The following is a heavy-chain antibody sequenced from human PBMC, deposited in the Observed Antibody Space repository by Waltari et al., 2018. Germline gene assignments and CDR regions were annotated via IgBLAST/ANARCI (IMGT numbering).Heavy chain of an antibody. J-gene: IGHJ4*02. CDR3: ARVGPYAGSGYYYGPWEY. V-gene: IGHV4-38-2*01. CDR1: GYSIRRGFY. Sequence: QVQLHESGPGLVKPSETLSLTCDVSGYSIRRGFYWGWIRQPPGKGLEWIGSIYHDGKTHFSPSLQSRVTISVDTSKNQFSLKLKSVTAADTAVYYCARVGPYAGSGYYYGPWEYWGQGTLVAVSS. D-gene: IGHD3-22*01. CDR2: IYHDGKT.